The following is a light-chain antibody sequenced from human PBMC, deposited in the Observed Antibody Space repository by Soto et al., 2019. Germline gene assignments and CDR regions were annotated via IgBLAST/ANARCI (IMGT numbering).Light chain of an antibody. J-gene: IGKJ1*01. CDR1: QSVRSNS. CDR2: GAS. CDR3: QRYDSFRK. V-gene: IGKV3-20*01. Sequence: EIVFTHSPCTLSLSPVERATLSCRASQSVRSNSLAWYQQKPGQAPRLLIYGASNRATGIPDRFSGSGSGIDFTLTITRLEPEDFAMYYCQRYDSFRKFGQGTKVDIK.